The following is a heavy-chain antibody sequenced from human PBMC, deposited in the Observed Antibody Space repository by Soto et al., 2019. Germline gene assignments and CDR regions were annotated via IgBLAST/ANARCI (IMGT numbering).Heavy chain of an antibody. CDR3: ARFPPSGGGSGPGAFDI. V-gene: IGHV4-31*03. Sequence: PSETLSLTCTVSGGSISSGGYYWSWIRQHPGKGLEWIGYIYYSGSTYYNPSLKSRVTISVDTSKNQFSLKLSSVTAADTAVYYCARFPPSGGGSGPGAFDIWGQGTMVTVSS. J-gene: IGHJ3*02. CDR1: GGSISSGGYY. D-gene: IGHD2-15*01. CDR2: IYYSGST.